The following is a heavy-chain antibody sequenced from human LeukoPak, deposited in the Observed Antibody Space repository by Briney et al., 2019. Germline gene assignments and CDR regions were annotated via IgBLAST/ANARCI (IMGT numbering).Heavy chain of an antibody. J-gene: IGHJ4*02. Sequence: SQTLSLTCAISGDSVSSDSAAWNWIRRSPSRGLEWLGKTYYRSKWYNDYAESVKSRIAINPDTSKNQFSLQLNSVTPEDTAVYYCVRGVAATCFDSWGQGTLVTVSS. CDR3: VRGVAATCFDS. CDR2: TYYRSKWYN. V-gene: IGHV6-1*01. CDR1: GDSVSSDSAA. D-gene: IGHD6-13*01.